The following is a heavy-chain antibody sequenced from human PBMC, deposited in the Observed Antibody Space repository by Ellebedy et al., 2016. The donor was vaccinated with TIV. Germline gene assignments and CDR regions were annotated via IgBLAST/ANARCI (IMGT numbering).Heavy chain of an antibody. CDR2: ISGSGGST. D-gene: IGHD4-17*01. CDR1: GFTFSSYA. CDR3: AKESSTVTTRLHYWYFDL. Sequence: GGSLRLSXVASGFTFSSYAMSWVRQAPGKGLEWVSAISGSGGSTYYADSVKGRFTISRDNSKNTLYLQMNSLRAEDTAVYYCAKESSTVTTRLHYWYFDLWGRGTLVTVSS. J-gene: IGHJ2*01. V-gene: IGHV3-23*01.